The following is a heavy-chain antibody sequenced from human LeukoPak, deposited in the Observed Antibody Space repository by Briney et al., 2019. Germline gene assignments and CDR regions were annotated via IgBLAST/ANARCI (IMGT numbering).Heavy chain of an antibody. D-gene: IGHD6-25*01. Sequence: ASVKVSCKASGYTFSSYGISWVRPAPGQGLEWMGWISTYNGNTNYAQKLQGRVTMTTDTSTSTAYMELRSLRSDDSAVYYCARAPLYSSGWYVVYWGQGTLVTVSS. CDR2: ISTYNGNT. CDR3: ARAPLYSSGWYVVY. V-gene: IGHV1-18*01. J-gene: IGHJ4*02. CDR1: GYTFSSYG.